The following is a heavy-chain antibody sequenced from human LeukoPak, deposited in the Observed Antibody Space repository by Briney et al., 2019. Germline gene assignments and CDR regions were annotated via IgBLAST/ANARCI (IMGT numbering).Heavy chain of an antibody. Sequence: GGSLRLSCAASGFTFSTYDMSWVRQAPGKGLKWVSSISGGGGVAYYADSVKGRFSISRDNSKNTVSLQMYSLGGEDTAVYYCAKFHARGAFDIWGQGTMVTVSS. CDR3: AKFHARGAFDI. J-gene: IGHJ3*02. V-gene: IGHV3-23*01. CDR2: ISGGGGVA. CDR1: GFTFSTYD.